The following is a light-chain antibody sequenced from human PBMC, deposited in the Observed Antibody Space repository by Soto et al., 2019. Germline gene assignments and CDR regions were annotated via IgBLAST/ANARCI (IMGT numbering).Light chain of an antibody. Sequence: EIVLTQSPGTLSLSPGERAILSCRASQRVGSSSLAWYQQRPGQAPRLLIYGVSTRATGIPDRFSGSGSGTDFTLTISRLESEDFAVYFCQQFGTSPAFGGGTKVETK. J-gene: IGKJ4*01. CDR2: GVS. CDR3: QQFGTSPA. V-gene: IGKV3-20*01. CDR1: QRVGSSS.